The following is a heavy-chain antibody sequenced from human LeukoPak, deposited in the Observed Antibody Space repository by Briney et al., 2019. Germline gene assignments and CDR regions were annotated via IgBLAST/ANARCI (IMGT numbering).Heavy chain of an antibody. V-gene: IGHV3-23*01. CDR1: GFTFKSYV. CDR3: AKDLGWELPAEAY. D-gene: IGHD1-26*01. CDR2: TNGSGVSI. J-gene: IGHJ4*02. Sequence: PGGSLRLSCVASGFTFKSYVINWVRQAPGKGLEWLATNGSGVSISYADSVKGRFTISRDNSNNTLYLQMNSLRVEDTAIYYCAKDLGWELPAEAYWGQGILVTVSS.